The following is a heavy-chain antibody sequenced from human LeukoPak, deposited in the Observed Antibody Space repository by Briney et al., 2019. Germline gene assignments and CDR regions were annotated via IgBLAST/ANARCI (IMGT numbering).Heavy chain of an antibody. V-gene: IGHV4-38-2*02. D-gene: IGHD5-18*01. CDR2: IYHNGNT. J-gene: IGHJ4*02. CDR1: GYSISSGYY. Sequence: PSETLSLTCTVSGYSISSGYYWGWIRQPPGKGLEWIGSIYHNGNTYYNPSLKSRVTISVDTSKNQFSLKLSSVTAADTAVYYCARPNARIRGYSYGLRGYFDYWGQGTLVTVSS. CDR3: ARPNARIRGYSYGLRGYFDY.